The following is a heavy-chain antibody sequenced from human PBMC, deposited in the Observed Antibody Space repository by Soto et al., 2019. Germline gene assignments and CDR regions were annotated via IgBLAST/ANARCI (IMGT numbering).Heavy chain of an antibody. CDR2: IIPIFGTA. D-gene: IGHD6-13*01. Sequence: QVQLVQSGAEVKKPGSSVKVSCKASGGTFSSYAISWVRQAPGQGLEWMGGIIPIFGTANYAQKFQGRVTMTADESTSTAYMELSRLRSEYTSVYYRASGGIAAASSDSWGQGTLVTVFS. CDR1: GGTFSSYA. V-gene: IGHV1-69*01. J-gene: IGHJ4*02. CDR3: ASGGIAAASSDS.